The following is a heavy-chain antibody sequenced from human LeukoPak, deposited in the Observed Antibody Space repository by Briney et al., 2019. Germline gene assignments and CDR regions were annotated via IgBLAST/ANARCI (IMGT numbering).Heavy chain of an antibody. Sequence: DSVKVSCKASGYTFTTYYMHWVRQAPGQGLEWMGIINPSGGSTSYAQKFQGRVTMTRDTSTSTVYMELTSLRSEDTAVYYCARSWSHFDYWGQGTLVTVYS. J-gene: IGHJ4*02. V-gene: IGHV1-46*01. CDR2: INPSGGST. D-gene: IGHD3-3*01. CDR3: ARSWSHFDY. CDR1: GYTFTTYY.